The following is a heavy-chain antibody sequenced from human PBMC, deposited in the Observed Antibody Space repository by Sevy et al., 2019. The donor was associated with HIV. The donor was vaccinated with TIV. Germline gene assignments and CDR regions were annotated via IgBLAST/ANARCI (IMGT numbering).Heavy chain of an antibody. V-gene: IGHV1-2*06. J-gene: IGHJ5*02. CDR3: AREGYYDSSGYQS. D-gene: IGHD3-22*01. CDR1: GYTFTGYY. CDR2: INPNSGGT. Sequence: ASVKVSCKASGYTFTGYYMHWVRQAPGQGLEWMGRINPNSGGTNYARKFQGRVTMTRDTSISTAYIELSRLRSDDTAVYYCAREGYYDSSGYQSWGQGTLVTVSS.